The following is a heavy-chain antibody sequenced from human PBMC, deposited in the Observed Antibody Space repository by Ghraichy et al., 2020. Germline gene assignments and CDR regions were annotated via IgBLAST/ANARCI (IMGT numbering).Heavy chain of an antibody. D-gene: IGHD3-22*01. Sequence: GESLNISCTASGLTFSSDAMSWVRQAPGKGLEWVSAISGSGNTAYYADSVKGRFTISRDNSKKTVYLQLNSLTAEDAAVYFCAKVFYGGSGDTSGYYSGSSSFDYWAQGTLVPGSS. CDR1: GLTFSSDA. V-gene: IGHV3-23*01. CDR2: ISGSGNTA. CDR3: AKVFYGGSGDTSGYYSGSSSFDY. J-gene: IGHJ4*02.